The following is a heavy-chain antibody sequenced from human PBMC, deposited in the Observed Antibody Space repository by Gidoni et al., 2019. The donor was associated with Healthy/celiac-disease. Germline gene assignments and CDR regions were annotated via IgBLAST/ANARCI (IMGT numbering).Heavy chain of an antibody. V-gene: IGHV3-33*01. Sequence: QVQLVESGGGVVQPGRSLRLSCAASGFTFSSYGMPWVRQAHGKGLEWVAVIWYDGINKYYADSVKGRFTSSRDNYKNTLYLKMNSLRAEDTAVYYCARDRGGLWFGEFTYGMDVWGQGTTVTVSS. CDR3: ARDRGGLWFGEFTYGMDV. CDR1: GFTFSSYG. CDR2: IWYDGINK. D-gene: IGHD3-10*01. J-gene: IGHJ6*02.